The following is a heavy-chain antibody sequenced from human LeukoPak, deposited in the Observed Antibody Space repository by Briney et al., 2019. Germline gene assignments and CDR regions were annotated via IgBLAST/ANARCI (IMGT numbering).Heavy chain of an antibody. CDR2: ISYDGSNK. CDR1: GFTFSSYA. J-gene: IGHJ4*02. V-gene: IGHV3-30*04. D-gene: IGHD3-10*01. CDR3: AKGQLLWFGEFSPDY. Sequence: PGGSLRLSCAASGFTFSSYAMHWVRQAPGKGLEWVAVISYDGSNKYYADSVKGRFTISRDNSKTTLYLQMNSLRAEDTAVYYCAKGQLLWFGEFSPDYWGQGTLVTVSS.